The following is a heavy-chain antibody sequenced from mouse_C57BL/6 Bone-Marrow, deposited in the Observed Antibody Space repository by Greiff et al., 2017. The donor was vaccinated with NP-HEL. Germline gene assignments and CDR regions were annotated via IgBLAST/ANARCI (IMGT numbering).Heavy chain of an antibody. J-gene: IGHJ4*01. Sequence: QVQLQQPGAELVRPGSSVKLSCKASGYTFTSYWMHWVKQRPIQGLEWIGNIDPSDSETHYNQKFKDKATLTVDKSSSTAYMQLSSLTSEDSAVYYCARGPYYYGSSSYAMDYWGQGTSVTVSS. CDR2: IDPSDSET. D-gene: IGHD1-1*01. CDR1: GYTFTSYW. CDR3: ARGPYYYGSSSYAMDY. V-gene: IGHV1-52*01.